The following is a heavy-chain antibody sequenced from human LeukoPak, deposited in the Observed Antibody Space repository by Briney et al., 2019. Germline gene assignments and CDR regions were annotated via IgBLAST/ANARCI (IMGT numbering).Heavy chain of an antibody. Sequence: PGRSLRLSCTASGFTVGDYAMSWFRQAPGKGLEWVGFIRSKAYGGTTEYAASVKGRFTISRDDSKSIAYLQMNSLKTEDTAVYYCTSSPDYYDSSGYYYMDVWGKGTTVTVSS. D-gene: IGHD3-22*01. J-gene: IGHJ6*03. CDR2: IRSKAYGGTT. CDR3: TSSPDYYDSSGYYYMDV. CDR1: GFTVGDYA. V-gene: IGHV3-49*03.